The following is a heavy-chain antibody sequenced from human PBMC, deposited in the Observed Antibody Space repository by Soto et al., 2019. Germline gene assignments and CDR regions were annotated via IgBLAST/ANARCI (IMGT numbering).Heavy chain of an antibody. CDR2: ISGSGGST. Sequence: GGSLRLSCAASGFTFSSYAMSWVRQAPGKGLEWVSAISGSGGSTYYADSVKGRFTISRDNSKNTLYLQMNSLRAEDTAVYYCAKDQPRSIVVVVAATLSGAWYMDVWGKGTTVTVSS. J-gene: IGHJ6*03. CDR1: GFTFSSYA. D-gene: IGHD2-15*01. CDR3: AKDQPRSIVVVVAATLSGAWYMDV. V-gene: IGHV3-23*01.